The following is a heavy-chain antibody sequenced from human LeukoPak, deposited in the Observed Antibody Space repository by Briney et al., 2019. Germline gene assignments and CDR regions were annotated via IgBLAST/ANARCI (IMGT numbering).Heavy chain of an antibody. CDR1: GYTFTSYD. D-gene: IGHD5-18*01. CDR2: MNPNSGNT. V-gene: IGHV1-8*03. Sequence: ASVKVSCKASGYTFTSYDINWVRQATGQGLEWMGWMNPNSGNTGYAQKFQGRVTITRNTSISTAYMELSSLRSEDTAVYYCAREGGYSYGYGLNYWGRGTLVTVSS. CDR3: AREGGYSYGYGLNY. J-gene: IGHJ4*02.